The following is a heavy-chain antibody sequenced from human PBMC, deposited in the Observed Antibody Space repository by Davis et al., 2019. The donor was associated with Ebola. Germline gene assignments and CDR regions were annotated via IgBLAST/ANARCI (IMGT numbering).Heavy chain of an antibody. D-gene: IGHD2-2*01. CDR1: GFTFSSYA. Sequence: PGGSLRLSCAASGFTFSSYAMSWVRQAPGKGLEWVSAISGSGGSTYYADSVKGRFTISRDNSKNTLYLQMNSLRAEDTAVYYCAKWREWGNGPVVPAAYYYYYYGMDVWGQGTTVTVSS. J-gene: IGHJ6*02. V-gene: IGHV3-23*01. CDR3: AKWREWGNGPVVPAAYYYYYYGMDV. CDR2: ISGSGGST.